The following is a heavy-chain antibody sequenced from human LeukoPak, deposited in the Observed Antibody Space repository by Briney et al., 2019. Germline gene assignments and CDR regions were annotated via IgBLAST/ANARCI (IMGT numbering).Heavy chain of an antibody. CDR1: GGSISSYY. D-gene: IGHD1-14*01. V-gene: IGHV4-59*01. CDR2: IYYSGST. J-gene: IGHJ4*02. CDR3: ARGGYYFDY. Sequence: SETLSLTCTVSGGSISSYYWSWIRQPPGKGLEWIGYIYYSGSTNYNPSLKSRVTISVDTSKNQFSLKLSSVTAADTAVYYCARGGYYFDYWGQGTLVTVSS.